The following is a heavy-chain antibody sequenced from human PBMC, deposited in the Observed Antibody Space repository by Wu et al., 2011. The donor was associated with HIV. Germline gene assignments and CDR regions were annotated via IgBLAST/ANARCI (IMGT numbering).Heavy chain of an antibody. CDR3: ARGAFRRVGLADGFDP. V-gene: IGHV1-2*02. J-gene: IGHJ5*02. D-gene: IGHD1-14*01. CDR2: INPLSGGT. CDR1: GYMFTGFY. Sequence: QVQLVQSGAEVRKPGASVKVSCKASGYMFTGFYIHWVRQAPGQGLEWMGWINPLSGGTNFAQKFQGRVTMTRDTSISTAYMELSRLRSDDTAVFYCARGAFRRVGLADGFDPWGQGTLVTVSS.